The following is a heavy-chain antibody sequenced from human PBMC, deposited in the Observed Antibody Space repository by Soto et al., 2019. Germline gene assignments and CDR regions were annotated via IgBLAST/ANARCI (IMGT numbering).Heavy chain of an antibody. V-gene: IGHV3-7*01. J-gene: IGHJ3*02. CDR3: VRGGIGYCSGGSCYYTAFDI. Sequence: PGGSLRLSCAASGFTFSSYWMSWVRQAPGKGLEWVANIKEDGSEKYYVDSVKGRFTVSRDNAKNSLYVQLNSLGVEDTAVYYCVRGGIGYCSGGSCYYTAFDIWGPGTMVTVSS. CDR1: GFTFSSYW. D-gene: IGHD2-15*01. CDR2: IKEDGSEK.